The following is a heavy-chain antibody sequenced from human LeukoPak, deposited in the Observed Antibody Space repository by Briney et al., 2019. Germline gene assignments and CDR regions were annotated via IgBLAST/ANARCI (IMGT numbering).Heavy chain of an antibody. V-gene: IGHV4-59*01. CDR1: GGSISSYY. Sequence: PSETLSLTCTVSGGSISSYYWGWIRQPPGKGLEWIGYIYYSGSTNYNPSLKSRVTISVDTSKTQFSLKLSSVTAADTAVYYCARREGYYDSSGYYNNWFDPWGQGTLVTVSS. CDR3: ARREGYYDSSGYYNNWFDP. CDR2: IYYSGST. D-gene: IGHD3-22*01. J-gene: IGHJ5*02.